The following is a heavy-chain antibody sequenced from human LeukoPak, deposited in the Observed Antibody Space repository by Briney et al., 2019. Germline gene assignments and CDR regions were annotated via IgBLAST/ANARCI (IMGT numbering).Heavy chain of an antibody. J-gene: IGHJ4*02. CDR3: ARDENWAFDS. CDR1: GDSVSTHIAA. Sequence: SQTFSLTCAISGDSVSTHIAAWNWIRQSPSRGLEWLGRTCFRSKWSYDYALSVKSRITISPDTSKNQFSLHLNSVTPEDAAVYYCARDENWAFDSWGQGILVTVSS. V-gene: IGHV6-1*01. CDR2: TCFRSKWSY. D-gene: IGHD7-27*01.